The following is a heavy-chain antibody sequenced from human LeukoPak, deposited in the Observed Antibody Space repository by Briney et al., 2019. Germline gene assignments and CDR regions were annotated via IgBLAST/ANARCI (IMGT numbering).Heavy chain of an antibody. D-gene: IGHD1-26*01. CDR2: INWNGIIK. J-gene: IGHJ4*02. CDR1: GFTFEDYG. V-gene: IGHV3-20*04. Sequence: GGSLRLSCAVSGFTFEDYGMSWVRQGPGKGLEWVAGINWNGIIKRYGDSVRGRFTISRDNAKNSLYLQMNSLRAEDTAVYYCARGKWEPLDYWGQGTLVTVSS. CDR3: ARGKWEPLDY.